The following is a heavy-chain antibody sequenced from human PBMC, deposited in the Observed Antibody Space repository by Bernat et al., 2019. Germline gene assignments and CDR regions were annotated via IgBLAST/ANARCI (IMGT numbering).Heavy chain of an antibody. CDR1: GDSITSISFH. D-gene: IGHD1-26*01. J-gene: IGHJ5*02. CDR3: VRHRHATFATVHWFGP. Sequence: LYLQESGPGLVKPSETLSLTCSLSGDSITSISFHWGWILQPPGKGLEWIGSKDHSGSTVYNPSLKSRVFISPDTSRNDFSLSLNSVPAADTAVYYCVRHRHATFATVHWFGPWGQGILVPVAS. V-gene: IGHV4-39*01. CDR2: KDHSGST.